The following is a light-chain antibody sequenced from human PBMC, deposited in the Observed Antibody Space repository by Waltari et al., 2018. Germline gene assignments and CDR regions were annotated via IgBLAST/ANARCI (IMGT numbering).Light chain of an antibody. CDR2: QDS. Sequence: LTQPPSVSVSPGQTASIPCSGNKLGDIYVFWYQQVAGQSPVMVLYQDSKRPSGVPDRFSGSKSGNTASLTVSGLQTEDEADYFCTSYAGDNSLAPDWVFGGGTTLTVL. CDR1: KLGDIY. J-gene: IGLJ3*02. CDR3: TSYAGDNSLAPDWV. V-gene: IGLV3-1*01.